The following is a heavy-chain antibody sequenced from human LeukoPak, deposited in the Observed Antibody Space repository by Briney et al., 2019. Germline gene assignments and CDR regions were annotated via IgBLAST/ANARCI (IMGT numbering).Heavy chain of an antibody. V-gene: IGHV3-13*01. CDR3: VRDADRSYHYYGLDV. Sequence: GGSLRLSCAASGFTFSRYDMHWVRQVTGKGLEWVSAIGTAGDTYYSGSVKGRFAISRENAKNSLFLQMNSLRAEDAAVYYCVRDADRSYHYYGLDVWGQGTTVTVSS. J-gene: IGHJ6*02. CDR2: IGTAGDT. CDR1: GFTFSRYD.